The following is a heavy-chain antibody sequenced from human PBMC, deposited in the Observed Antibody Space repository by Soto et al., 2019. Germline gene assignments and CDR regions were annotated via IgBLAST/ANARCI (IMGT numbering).Heavy chain of an antibody. CDR1: GFTFSSYA. J-gene: IGHJ5*02. Sequence: GGSLRLSCAASGFTFSSYAMSWVRQAPGKGLEWVSAISGSGGSTYYADSVKGRFTISRDNSKNTLYLQMSSLRAEDTAVYYCAKSLGSGWYNWFDPWGQGTLVTVSS. D-gene: IGHD6-19*01. CDR3: AKSLGSGWYNWFDP. CDR2: ISGSGGST. V-gene: IGHV3-23*01.